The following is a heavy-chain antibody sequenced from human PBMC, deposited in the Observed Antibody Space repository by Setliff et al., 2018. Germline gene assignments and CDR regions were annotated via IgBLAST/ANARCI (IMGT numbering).Heavy chain of an antibody. Sequence: SETLSLTCTVSGGSISSYYWSWIRQPPGKGLEWIGYIYASGSTNYNPSLKSRVIISIDMSRKQFSLKLSSVTAADTAMYFCARGGYNSRSGYSAYYYDYWGQGALVTVSS. CDR3: ARGGYNSRSGYSAYYYDY. D-gene: IGHD3-3*01. CDR1: GGSISSYY. V-gene: IGHV4-59*03. CDR2: IYASGST. J-gene: IGHJ4*02.